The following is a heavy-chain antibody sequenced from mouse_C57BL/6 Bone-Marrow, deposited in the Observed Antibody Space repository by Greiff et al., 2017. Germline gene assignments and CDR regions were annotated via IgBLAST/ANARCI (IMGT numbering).Heavy chain of an antibody. CDR1: GYTFTDYY. CDR3: ARAGTNLLLREYYAMDY. Sequence: VQLQQSGPVLVKPGASVKMSCKASGYTFTDYYMNWVKQSHGKSLEWIGVINPYNGGTSYNQKFKGKATLTVDKSSSTAYMELNILTSEDSAVYYCARAGTNLLLREYYAMDYWGQGTSVTVSA. D-gene: IGHD1-1*01. V-gene: IGHV1-19*01. CDR2: INPYNGGT. J-gene: IGHJ4*01.